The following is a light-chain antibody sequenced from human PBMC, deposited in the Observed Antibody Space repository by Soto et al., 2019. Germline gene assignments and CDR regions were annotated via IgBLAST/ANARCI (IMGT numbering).Light chain of an antibody. Sequence: EFVLTQSPGTLSLSPGERATLSCRASQSVSGTFLAWYQQKPGQAPRLVIYGASTRAPGIPDRFTGRGSGTDFTITISGLEPEDSAVYYCQQYDRSPWTVGQGTKVDSK. CDR1: QSVSGTF. J-gene: IGKJ1*01. V-gene: IGKV3-20*01. CDR3: QQYDRSPWT. CDR2: GAS.